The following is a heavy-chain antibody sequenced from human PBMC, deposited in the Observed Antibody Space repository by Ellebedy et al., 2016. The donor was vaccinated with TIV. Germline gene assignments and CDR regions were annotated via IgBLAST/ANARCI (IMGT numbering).Heavy chain of an antibody. CDR2: SDPEEGET. CDR3: AALHLQYGADWYYFDY. J-gene: IGHJ4*02. V-gene: IGHV1-24*01. D-gene: IGHD3-9*01. Sequence: AASVKVSCKVSGYTLTELSIHWVRQAPGKGLEWMGGSDPEEGETMYEQKFKGRVTMTEDSAIDTAYLELSGLRSEDTAVYYCAALHLQYGADWYYFDYWGPGILVIVSS. CDR1: GYTLTELS.